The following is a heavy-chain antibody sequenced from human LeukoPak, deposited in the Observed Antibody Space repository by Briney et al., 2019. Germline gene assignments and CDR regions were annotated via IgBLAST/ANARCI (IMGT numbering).Heavy chain of an antibody. CDR2: IYTSGST. J-gene: IGHJ4*02. V-gene: IGHV4-61*02. Sequence: PSETLSLTCTVSGGSISSGSYYWSWIRQPAGKGLEWIGRIYTSGSTNYNPSLKSRLTISVDTSKNPFSLKLSSVTAADTAVYYCARDPGRRYGGAYYFDYWGQGTLVTVSS. CDR1: GGSISSGSYY. CDR3: ARDPGRRYGGAYYFDY. D-gene: IGHD3-16*01.